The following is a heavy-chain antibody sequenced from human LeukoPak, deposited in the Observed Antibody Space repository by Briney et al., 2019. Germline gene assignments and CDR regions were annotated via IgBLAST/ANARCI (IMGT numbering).Heavy chain of an antibody. CDR2: XXXNSGNT. Sequence: ASVTVSCKASEYTFTSYDINWVRQATGQGLXXXXXXXXNSGNTGYAQKFQGRVTMTRVTSISTAYMELNNQTSEDTAVYYCARGSWGEIAGRKSFEFWGQGSLVTVSS. J-gene: IGHJ4*02. CDR3: ARGSWGEIAGRKSFEF. CDR1: EYTFTSYD. V-gene: IGHV1-8*01. D-gene: IGHD6-6*01.